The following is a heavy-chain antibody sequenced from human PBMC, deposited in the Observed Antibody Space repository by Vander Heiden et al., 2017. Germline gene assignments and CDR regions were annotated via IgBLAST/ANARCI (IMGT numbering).Heavy chain of an antibody. CDR3: AGHPLGVLLSTKRGNAFDI. CDR2: IYYSGST. V-gene: IGHV4-39*01. CDR1: GGSISSSCYY. D-gene: IGHD3-10*01. Sequence: QLKLPASGPGLVKPSETLSLTCTVSGGSISSSCYYWGWIRQPPGEGLEWIGSIYYSGSTYYNPSLKSRVTISVDTSKNQFSLTLSSVTAADTAVYYCAGHPLGVLLSTKRGNAFDIWGQGTMVTVSS. J-gene: IGHJ3*02.